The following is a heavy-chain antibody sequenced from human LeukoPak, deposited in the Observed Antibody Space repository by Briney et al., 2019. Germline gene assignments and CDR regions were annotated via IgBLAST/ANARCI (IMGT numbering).Heavy chain of an antibody. V-gene: IGHV1-69*06. Sequence: SVKVSCKASGGTFSSYAISWVRQAPAQGLEWMGRIIPIFGTANYAQKFQGRVTITADKSTSTAYMELSSLRSEDTAVYYCARDIVVVPAAMRYYYYYMDVWGKGTTVTVSS. J-gene: IGHJ6*03. D-gene: IGHD2-2*01. CDR3: ARDIVVVPAAMRYYYYYMDV. CDR2: IIPIFGTA. CDR1: GGTFSSYA.